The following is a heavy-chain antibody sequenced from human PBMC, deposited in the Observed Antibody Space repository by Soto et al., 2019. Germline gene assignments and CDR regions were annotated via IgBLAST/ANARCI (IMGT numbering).Heavy chain of an antibody. CDR3: AKVTFSGDYYYSYGLDV. J-gene: IGHJ6*02. V-gene: IGHV3-30*18. CDR1: GFTFSAYG. Sequence: QVQLVESGGGVVQPGRSLRLSCAASGFTFSAYGMHWVRQAPGKGLEWVAVISYDGRNKYYADSVKGRFTISRDNSKNTLYLQMNSLRAEDTAVYFCAKVTFSGDYYYSYGLDVWGQGTTVTVSS. D-gene: IGHD1-26*01. CDR2: ISYDGRNK.